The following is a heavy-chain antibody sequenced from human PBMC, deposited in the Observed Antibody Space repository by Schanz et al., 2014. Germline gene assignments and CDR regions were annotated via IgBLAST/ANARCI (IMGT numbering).Heavy chain of an antibody. V-gene: IGHV3-66*01. D-gene: IGHD2-15*01. CDR3: ARDSVALVPEYFMDV. CDR2: IYSGGST. CDR1: GFIVSDNY. J-gene: IGHJ6*03. Sequence: DVQLVESGGGLVQPGGSLRLSCAASGFIVSDNYMHWVRQAPGKGLEWVSVIYSGGSTYYADSVKGRFSVSGDNSKNTLYFQLNSLRAEDTAVYYCARDSVALVPEYFMDVWGKGTPVTVSS.